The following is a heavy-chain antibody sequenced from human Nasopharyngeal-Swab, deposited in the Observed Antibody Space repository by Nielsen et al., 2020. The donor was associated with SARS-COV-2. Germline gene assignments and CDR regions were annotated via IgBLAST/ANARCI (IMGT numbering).Heavy chain of an antibody. Sequence: SVKVSCKASGFSITYRFLHWMRQAPGQALEWMGWITPFNGNAKYAQKFQGRVSITRDGSRTTASLELSSLRPDDTAMYFCASGQCINGVCNPTDGLDVWGQGTSVRLL. CDR3: ASGQCINGVCNPTDGLDV. D-gene: IGHD2-8*01. V-gene: IGHV1-45*02. CDR1: GFSITYRF. J-gene: IGHJ6*02. CDR2: ITPFNGNA.